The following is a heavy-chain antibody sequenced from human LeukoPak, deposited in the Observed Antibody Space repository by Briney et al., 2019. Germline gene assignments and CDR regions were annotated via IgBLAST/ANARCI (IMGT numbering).Heavy chain of an antibody. V-gene: IGHV3-23*01. Sequence: GGSLRLSCAASGFTFSSYAMSWVRQAPGKGLEWVSAISGSGGSTYYADSVKGRFTISRDNSKNTLYLQMNSLRAEDTAVYYCAKDLGGSSGFTGDYWGQGTLVTVSS. CDR2: ISGSGGST. D-gene: IGHD6-19*01. J-gene: IGHJ4*02. CDR1: GFTFSSYA. CDR3: AKDLGGSSGFTGDY.